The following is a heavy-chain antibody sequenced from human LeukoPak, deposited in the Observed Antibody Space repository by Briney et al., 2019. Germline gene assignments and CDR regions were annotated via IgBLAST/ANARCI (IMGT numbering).Heavy chain of an antibody. V-gene: IGHV4-34*01. D-gene: IGHD5-12*01. Sequence: PSETLSLTCAVYGGSFSGYYWSWIRQPPGKGLEWIGEINHSGSTNYNPSLKSRVTISVDTSKNQFSLKLSSVTAADTAVYYCARGPGYSGYDYGDYWGQGTLVTVSS. CDR2: INHSGST. CDR1: GGSFSGYY. J-gene: IGHJ4*02. CDR3: ARGPGYSGYDYGDY.